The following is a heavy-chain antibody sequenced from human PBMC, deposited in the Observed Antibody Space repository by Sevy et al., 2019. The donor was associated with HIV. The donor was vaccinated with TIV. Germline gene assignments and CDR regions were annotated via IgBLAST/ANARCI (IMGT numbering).Heavy chain of an antibody. CDR3: AKDLGSPRPYYHYGMDV. CDR2: ISGSGGST. J-gene: IGHJ6*02. V-gene: IGHV3-23*01. Sequence: GGSLRLSCAASGFTFSSYAMSWVRQAPGKGLEWVSAISGSGGSTYYADSVKGRFTISRDNSKNTLYLQMNSLRAEDTAVYYCAKDLGSPRPYYHYGMDVWGQGTTVTVSS. D-gene: IGHD3-16*01. CDR1: GFTFSSYA.